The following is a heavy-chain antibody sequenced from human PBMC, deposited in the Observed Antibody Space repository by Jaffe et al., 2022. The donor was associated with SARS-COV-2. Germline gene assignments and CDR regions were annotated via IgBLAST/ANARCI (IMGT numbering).Heavy chain of an antibody. CDR3: ARGITTPDY. CDR2: ISGSGGNT. J-gene: IGHJ4*02. D-gene: IGHD1-1*01. CDR1: GFTFSSFA. V-gene: IGHV3-23*04. Sequence: EVQVAESGGGLVQPGGSLRLSCAASGFTFSSFAMSWVRQAPGKGLEWVSTISGSGGNTYFADSVKGRFTISRDNSKNTLYLQMNSLRAEDTAVYFCARGITTPDYWGQGTLVTVSS.